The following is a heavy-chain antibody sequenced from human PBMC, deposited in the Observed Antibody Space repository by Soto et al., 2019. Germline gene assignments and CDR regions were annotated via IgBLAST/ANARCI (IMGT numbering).Heavy chain of an antibody. V-gene: IGHV1-18*01. CDR3: ARALLDYYDSSGYPN. D-gene: IGHD3-22*01. J-gene: IGHJ4*02. CDR1: GYTFTSYG. Sequence: ASVKVSCKASGYTFTSYGISWVRQAPGQGLEWMGWISAYNGNTNYAQKLQGRVTITADKSTSTAYMELSSLRSEDTAVYYCARALLDYYDSSGYPNWGQGTLVTVSS. CDR2: ISAYNGNT.